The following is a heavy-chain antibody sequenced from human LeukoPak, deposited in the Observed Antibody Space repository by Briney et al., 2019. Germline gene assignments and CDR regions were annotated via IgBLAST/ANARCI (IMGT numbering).Heavy chain of an antibody. V-gene: IGHV1-2*02. CDR1: GYTFTGYY. D-gene: IGHD5-12*01. CDR3: ARETSLATIPYDY. J-gene: IGHJ4*02. Sequence: ASVKVSCKASGYTFTGYYMHWVRQAPGQGLEWMGWINPNSGGANYAQKFQGRVTMTSDMSTSTVYMELSSLRSEDTAVYYCARETSLATIPYDYWGQGTLVTVSS. CDR2: INPNSGGA.